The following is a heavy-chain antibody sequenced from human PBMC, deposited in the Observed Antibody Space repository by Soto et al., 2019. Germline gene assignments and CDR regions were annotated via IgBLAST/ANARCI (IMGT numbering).Heavy chain of an antibody. J-gene: IGHJ4*02. CDR3: ARWRRRGLDY. V-gene: IGHV4-34*01. D-gene: IGHD3-16*01. Sequence: PSETLSLTCAVYGGSFSGYYWSWIRQPPGKGLEWIGEINHSGSTNYNPSLKSRVTISVDTSKNQFSLKLSSVTAADTAVYYCARWRRRGLDYWGQGTLVTVSS. CDR2: INHSGST. CDR1: GGSFSGYY.